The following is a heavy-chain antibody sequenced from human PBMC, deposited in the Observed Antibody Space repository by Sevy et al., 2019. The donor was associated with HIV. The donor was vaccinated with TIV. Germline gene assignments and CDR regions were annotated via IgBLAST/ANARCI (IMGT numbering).Heavy chain of an antibody. CDR3: ARGVASHYNWNDVGNFDY. Sequence: ASVKVSCKASGGTFSSYAISWVRQAPGQGLEWMGGIIPIFGTANYAQKFQGRVTITADESTSTAYMELSSLRSEDTAVYYCARGVASHYNWNDVGNFDYWGQGTLVTVSS. CDR2: IIPIFGTA. D-gene: IGHD1-20*01. CDR1: GGTFSSYA. J-gene: IGHJ4*02. V-gene: IGHV1-69*13.